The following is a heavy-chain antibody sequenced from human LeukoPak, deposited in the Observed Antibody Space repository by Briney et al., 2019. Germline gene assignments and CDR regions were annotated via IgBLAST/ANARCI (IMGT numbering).Heavy chain of an antibody. D-gene: IGHD5-12*01. CDR3: ARRLKQDATKTFDY. V-gene: IGHV3-7*01. CDR2: IKQDGSEK. Sequence: GGSLRLSCAASGFTFSSYWMSWVRQAPGKGLEWVANIKQDGSEKYYVGSVKGRFTISRDNAKNSLDLQMNSLRAEDTAVYYCARRLKQDATKTFDYWGQGTLVTVSS. CDR1: GFTFSSYW. J-gene: IGHJ4*02.